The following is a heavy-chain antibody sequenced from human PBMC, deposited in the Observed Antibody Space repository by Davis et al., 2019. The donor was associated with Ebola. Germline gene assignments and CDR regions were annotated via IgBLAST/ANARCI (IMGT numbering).Heavy chain of an antibody. D-gene: IGHD6-19*01. J-gene: IGHJ5*02. CDR2: IYYSGST. CDR3: ARHGNEYSSGNWFDP. Sequence: PSETLSLTCTVSGGSISSYYWSWIRQPPGKGLEWIGYIYYSGSTNYNPSLKSRVTISVDTSKNQFSLKLSSVTAADTAVYYCARHGNEYSSGNWFDPWGQGTLVTVSS. CDR1: GGSISSYY. V-gene: IGHV4-59*08.